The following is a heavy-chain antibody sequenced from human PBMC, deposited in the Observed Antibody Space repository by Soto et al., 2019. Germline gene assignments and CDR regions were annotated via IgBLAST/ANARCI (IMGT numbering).Heavy chain of an antibody. CDR1: GFTFSSYS. CDR2: ISSSSSYI. D-gene: IGHD3-9*01. V-gene: IGHV3-21*01. J-gene: IGHJ4*02. Sequence: EVQLVESGGGLVKPGGSLRLSCAASGFTFSSYSMNWVRQAPGKGLEWVSSISSSSSYIYYADSVKGRFTISRDNAKNSLYLQMNSLRAEDTAVYYCASGRLSTGYHQVDCWGQGTLVTVSS. CDR3: ASGRLSTGYHQVDC.